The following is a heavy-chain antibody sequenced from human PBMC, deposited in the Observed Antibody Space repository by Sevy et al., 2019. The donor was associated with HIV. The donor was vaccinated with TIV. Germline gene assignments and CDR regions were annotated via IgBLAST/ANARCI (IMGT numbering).Heavy chain of an antibody. CDR1: GFTFSSYA. Sequence: GGSLRLSCAASGFTFSSYAMHWVRQAPGKGLEWVAVISYDGSNKYYADSGKGRFTITRDNSKNTLYLQMNSLRAEDTAVYYCARDHDYYDSSGYHGGASYYFDYWGQGTLVTVSS. CDR2: ISYDGSNK. CDR3: ARDHDYYDSSGYHGGASYYFDY. J-gene: IGHJ4*02. D-gene: IGHD3-22*01. V-gene: IGHV3-30-3*01.